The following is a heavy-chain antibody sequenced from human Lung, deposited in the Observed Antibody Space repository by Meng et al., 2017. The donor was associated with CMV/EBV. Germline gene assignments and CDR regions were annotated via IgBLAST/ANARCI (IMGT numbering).Heavy chain of an antibody. CDR2: ISSSGNSI. J-gene: IGHJ4*02. CDR3: ARDRGGNYYFDY. V-gene: IGHV3-11*01. Sequence: GGSLRLXXEGSGFSFSDYYMIWIRQAPGKGLEWLAYISSSGNSIYYTDSVEGRFTISRDNARNSLYLQMNSLRVDDTADYYCARDRGGNYYFDYWGQGTLATVSS. D-gene: IGHD4-23*01. CDR1: GFSFSDYY.